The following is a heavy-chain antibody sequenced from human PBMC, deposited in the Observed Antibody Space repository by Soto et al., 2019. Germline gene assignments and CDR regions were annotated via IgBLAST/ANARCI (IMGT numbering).Heavy chain of an antibody. D-gene: IGHD3-10*01. J-gene: IGHJ4*02. CDR3: ARDDYYGSGSYYKRTFDY. Sequence: GGSLRLSCAASGFTFSSYAMHWVRQAPGKGLEWVAVISYDGSNKYYADSVKGRFTISRDNSKNTLYLQMNSLRAEDTAVYYCARDDYYGSGSYYKRTFDYWGQGTLVTVSS. CDR1: GFTFSSYA. CDR2: ISYDGSNK. V-gene: IGHV3-30-3*01.